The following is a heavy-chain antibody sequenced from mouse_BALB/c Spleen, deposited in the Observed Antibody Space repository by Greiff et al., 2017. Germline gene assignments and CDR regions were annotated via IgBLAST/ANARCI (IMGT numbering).Heavy chain of an antibody. Sequence: VHVKQSGPELVKPGASMKISCKASGYSFTGYTMNWVKQSHGKNLEWIGLINPYNGGTSYNQKFKGKATLTVDKSSSTAYMELLSLTSEDSAVYYCARGRYYGSSSAMDYWGQGTSVTVSS. CDR3: ARGRYYGSSSAMDY. D-gene: IGHD1-1*01. CDR1: GYSFTGYT. V-gene: IGHV1-18*01. J-gene: IGHJ4*01. CDR2: INPYNGGT.